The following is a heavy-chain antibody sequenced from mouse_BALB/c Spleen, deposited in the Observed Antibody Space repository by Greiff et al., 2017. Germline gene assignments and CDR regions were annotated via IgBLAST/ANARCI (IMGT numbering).Heavy chain of an antibody. CDR2: ISTYYGDA. CDR3: ARKGTPYAMDY. J-gene: IGHJ4*01. V-gene: IGHV1S137*01. CDR1: GYTFTDYA. Sequence: VQVVESGAELVRPGVSVKISCKGSGYTFTDYAMHWVKQSHAKSLEWIGVISTYYGDASYNQKFKGKATMTVDKSSSTAYMELARLTSEDSAIYYCARKGTPYAMDYWGQGTSVTVSS. D-gene: IGHD3-3*01.